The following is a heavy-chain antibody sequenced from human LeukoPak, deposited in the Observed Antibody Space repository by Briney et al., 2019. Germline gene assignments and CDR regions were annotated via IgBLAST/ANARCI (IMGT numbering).Heavy chain of an antibody. J-gene: IGHJ4*01. CDR2: IYYSGST. D-gene: IGHD2-21*01. Sequence: SSETLSLTCSVSGGSMNSYYWSWIRQSPGKGLEWIGYIYYSGSTNYKPSLKGRVVMSVDASKDQFSLRLESVTAADTAIYYCARGGAALVIGADLRDYYFAHWGHGTLVTVSS. V-gene: IGHV4-59*12. CDR1: GGSMNSYY. CDR3: ARGGAALVIGADLRDYYFAH.